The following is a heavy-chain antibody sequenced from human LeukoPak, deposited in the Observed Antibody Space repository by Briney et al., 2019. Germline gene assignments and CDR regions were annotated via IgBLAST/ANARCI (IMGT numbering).Heavy chain of an antibody. CDR1: GYTFTGYY. CDR2: INPNSGGT. CDR3: ARSGYYGSGSYYL. D-gene: IGHD3-10*01. V-gene: IGHV1-2*02. J-gene: IGHJ4*02. Sequence: GASVKVSCKASGYTFTGYYMHWVRQAPGQGLEWMGWINPNSGGTNYAQKFQGRVTMTRDTSISTAYMELSRLRSDDTAVYYCARSGYYGSGSYYLWGQGTLVTVSS.